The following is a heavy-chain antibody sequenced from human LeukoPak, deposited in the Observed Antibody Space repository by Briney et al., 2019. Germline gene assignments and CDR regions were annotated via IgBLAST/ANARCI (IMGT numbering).Heavy chain of an antibody. CDR1: GGSFSDYF. J-gene: IGHJ4*02. D-gene: IGHD6-13*01. CDR3: ARGGIAAAGTRTTPFDY. CDR2: ISHSGST. V-gene: IGHV4-34*01. Sequence: SETLSLTCAVYGGSFSDYFWSWIRKSPGKGLEWIGQISHSGSTNYNPSLKSPVTISIDTSKKYFSLKLNSVTAADTAVYYCARGGIAAAGTRTTPFDYWGQGTLVTVS.